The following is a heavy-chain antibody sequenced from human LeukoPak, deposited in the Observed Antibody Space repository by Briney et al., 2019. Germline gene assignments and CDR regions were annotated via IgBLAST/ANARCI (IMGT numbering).Heavy chain of an antibody. CDR1: GGSIRSANYH. J-gene: IGHJ2*01. Sequence: SETLSLTCTVSGGSIRSANYHWGWIRQPPGKGLEWIGNIHYSGSTYYNPSLKSRVTMSVDTSKNHFSLNLYSVTAPETAVYYCARLSGPLGFCSGGTCYSDWYFDLWGRGTLVTVTS. V-gene: IGHV4-39*02. CDR3: ARLSGPLGFCSGGTCYSDWYFDL. CDR2: IHYSGST. D-gene: IGHD2-15*01.